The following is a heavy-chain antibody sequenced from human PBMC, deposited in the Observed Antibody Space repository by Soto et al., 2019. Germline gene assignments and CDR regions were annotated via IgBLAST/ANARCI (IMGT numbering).Heavy chain of an antibody. D-gene: IGHD3-22*01. CDR2: IYSGGRT. CDR1: GFTVSNNY. V-gene: IGHV3-53*02. CDR3: AREAISSDYFDY. J-gene: IGHJ4*02. Sequence: EVQLVETGGGLIQPGGSLRLSCAASGFTVSNNYMSWVRQAPGQGLEWVSFIYSGGRTYYADSVKGRFTISRDNSKNTLYLQMNSLRAEDTAVYYCAREAISSDYFDYWGQGTLVIVSS.